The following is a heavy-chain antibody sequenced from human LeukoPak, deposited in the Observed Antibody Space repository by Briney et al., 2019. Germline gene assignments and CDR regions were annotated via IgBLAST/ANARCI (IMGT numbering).Heavy chain of an antibody. CDR1: GGSISSYY. Sequence: PSETLSLTCTVSGGSISSYYWSWIRQPPGKGLGWIGYIYYSGSTNYNPSLKSRVTTSVDTSKKQFSLKLSSVTAADTAVYYCARSYYYGSGSLSHGMDVWGQGTTVTVSS. V-gene: IGHV4-59*01. J-gene: IGHJ6*02. CDR3: ARSYYYGSGSLSHGMDV. CDR2: IYYSGST. D-gene: IGHD3-10*01.